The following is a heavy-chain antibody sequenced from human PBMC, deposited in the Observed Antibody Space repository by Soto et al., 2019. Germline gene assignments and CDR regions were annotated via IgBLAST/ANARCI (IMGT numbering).Heavy chain of an antibody. J-gene: IGHJ5*02. Sequence: VKVSCKASGGTVSSYASSRVRQAPGEGLEWLGGIISIIGTPYYSQKFQVRVSITADKATSTAYIQLSSRRSQDTAVYYCARYVVGVVGKERRTADWFNPWGEGTLVNVSS. CDR2: IISIIGTP. CDR3: ARYVVGVVGKERRTADWFNP. D-gene: IGHD2-15*01. V-gene: IGHV1-69*06. CDR1: GGTVSSYA.